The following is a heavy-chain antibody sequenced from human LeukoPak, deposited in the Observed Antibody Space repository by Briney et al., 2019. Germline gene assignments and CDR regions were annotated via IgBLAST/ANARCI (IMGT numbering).Heavy chain of an antibody. D-gene: IGHD1-26*01. J-gene: IGHJ4*02. CDR3: ARAGELLCFDY. Sequence: PGGSLRLSCAASGFTFSSYGMHWVRQAPGKGLEWVAVIWCDGSNKYYADSVKGRFTISRDNSKNTLYLQMNSLRAEDTAVYYCARAGELLCFDYWGQGTLVTVSS. V-gene: IGHV3-33*01. CDR1: GFTFSSYG. CDR2: IWCDGSNK.